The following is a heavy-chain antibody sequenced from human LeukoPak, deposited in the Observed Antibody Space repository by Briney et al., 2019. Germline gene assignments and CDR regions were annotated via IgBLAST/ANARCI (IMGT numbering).Heavy chain of an antibody. Sequence: PSQTLSLTCTVSGGSISSGGYYWSWIRQPPGKGLEWIGYIYHSGSTYYNPSLKSRVTISVDRSKNQFSLKLSSVTAADTAVYYCARVLYGWQTKAFDIWGQGTMVTVSS. CDR1: GGSISSGGYY. V-gene: IGHV4-30-2*01. CDR2: IYHSGST. CDR3: ARVLYGWQTKAFDI. J-gene: IGHJ3*02. D-gene: IGHD2-8*01.